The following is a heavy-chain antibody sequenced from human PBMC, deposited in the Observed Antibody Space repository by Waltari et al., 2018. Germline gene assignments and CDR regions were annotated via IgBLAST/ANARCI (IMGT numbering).Heavy chain of an antibody. CDR2: VHHSGGN. V-gene: IGHV4-59*01. CDR3: LRNPGH. J-gene: IGHJ4*02. Sequence: QVHLQESGPGLVKPSETLSLTCTVSGGSMSGYYWNWIRPPTGKELDLIGCVHHSGGNKYTPSLMSRATISLDMSTNQFSLKLSSVTAADTAVYYCLRNPGHWGQGIMVTVSS. CDR1: GGSMSGYY.